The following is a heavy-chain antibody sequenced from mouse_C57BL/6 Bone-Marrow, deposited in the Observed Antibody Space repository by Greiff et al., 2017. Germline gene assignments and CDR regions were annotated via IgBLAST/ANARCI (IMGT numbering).Heavy chain of an antibody. J-gene: IGHJ2*01. D-gene: IGHD1-1*01. Sequence: VKLVESGAELARPGASVKLSCKASGYTFTSYGISWVKQRTGQGLEWIGEIYPRSGNTYYNEKFKGKATLTADKSSSTAYMELRSLTSEDSAVYFCALYYYGSRDYWGQGTTLTVSS. CDR1: GYTFTSYG. CDR3: ALYYYGSRDY. CDR2: IYPRSGNT. V-gene: IGHV1-81*01.